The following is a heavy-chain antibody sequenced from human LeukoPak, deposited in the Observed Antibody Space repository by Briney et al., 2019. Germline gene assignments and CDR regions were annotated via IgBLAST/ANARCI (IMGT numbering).Heavy chain of an antibody. Sequence: PGGSLRLSCAASGFTFSSYGMHWVRQAPSKGLEWVAVIWYDGSNKYYADSVKGRFTISRDNSKNTLYLQMNSLRAEDTAVYYCAKDLWDYDSSGYCFDYWGQGTLVTVSS. D-gene: IGHD3-22*01. CDR1: GFTFSSYG. J-gene: IGHJ4*02. CDR2: IWYDGSNK. CDR3: AKDLWDYDSSGYCFDY. V-gene: IGHV3-33*06.